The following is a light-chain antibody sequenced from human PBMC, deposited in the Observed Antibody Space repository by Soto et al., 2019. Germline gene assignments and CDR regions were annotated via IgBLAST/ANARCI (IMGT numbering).Light chain of an antibody. V-gene: IGLV2-14*01. CDR1: RSDIGDSNF. CDR3: ASFRSGTILI. CDR2: EVN. J-gene: IGLJ1*01. Sequence: QSALTQPASVSGSPGQSVTISCTGPRSDIGDSNFISWYQHSPGRAPRLLIYEVNNRPSGICSGFSGSKAGNTASLTISGHPDDDEGDYFCASFRSGTILIFGSGTKLTVL.